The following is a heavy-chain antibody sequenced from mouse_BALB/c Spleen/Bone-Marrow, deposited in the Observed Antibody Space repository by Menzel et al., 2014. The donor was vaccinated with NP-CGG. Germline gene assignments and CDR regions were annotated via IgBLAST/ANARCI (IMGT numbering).Heavy chain of an antibody. J-gene: IGHJ4*01. D-gene: IGHD2-13*01. CDR3: ASRGDDSDAMDY. Sequence: QVQLKQSGAELVRPGSSVKISCKAPGYTFSNYWMNWMKQRPGQGLEWIGQIYPGDGDTNYIGKFKGKATLTADKSSSTAFMQLSSLTSEDSAVYFCASRGDDSDAMDYWGQGTSVTVSS. CDR2: IYPGDGDT. CDR1: GYTFSNYW. V-gene: IGHV1-80*01.